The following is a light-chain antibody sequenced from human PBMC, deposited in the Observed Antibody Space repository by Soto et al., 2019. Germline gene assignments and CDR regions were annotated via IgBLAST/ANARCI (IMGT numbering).Light chain of an antibody. CDR3: QHGYVAPYN. V-gene: IGKV1-39*01. CDR2: SAS. Sequence: DIQMTQSPSSVSASVGDTVTITCRASQDIKVYLNWYQQKPGEVPKLLIYSASSLHSGVPSRFTGSGSETDFTLTIRSLQPEDFATYYCQHGYVAPYNFGQGTKV. CDR1: QDIKVY. J-gene: IGKJ2*01.